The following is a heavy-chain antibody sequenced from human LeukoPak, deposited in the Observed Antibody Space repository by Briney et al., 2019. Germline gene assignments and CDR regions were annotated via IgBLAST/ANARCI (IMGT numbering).Heavy chain of an antibody. CDR3: ARGRYYGSGKRYYFDY. D-gene: IGHD3-10*01. CDR2: INHSGST. V-gene: IGHV4-34*01. J-gene: IGHJ4*02. CDR1: GGSFSGYY. Sequence: SETLSLTCAVYGGSFSGYYWSWIRQPPGKGLEWIGEINHSGSTNYNPSLKSRVTISVDTSKNQFSLKLSSVTAADTAVYYCARGRYYGSGKRYYFDYWGQGTLVTVSS.